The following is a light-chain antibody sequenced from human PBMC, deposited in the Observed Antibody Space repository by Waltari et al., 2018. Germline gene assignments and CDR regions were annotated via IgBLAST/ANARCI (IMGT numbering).Light chain of an antibody. Sequence: SSVLTQAPSVSVAPGQTATVTCGGDNIGRRSVHWYQQRPGRAPVLVVYLDSDRPSGIPDRFSGSKSGNAATLTISRVEAGDEADYYCHVWDGKTVMFGGGTKLTVL. V-gene: IGLV3-21*02. CDR1: NIGRRS. CDR3: HVWDGKTVM. J-gene: IGLJ3*02. CDR2: LDS.